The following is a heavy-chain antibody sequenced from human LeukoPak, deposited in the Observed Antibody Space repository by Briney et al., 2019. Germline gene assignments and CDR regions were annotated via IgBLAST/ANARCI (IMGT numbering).Heavy chain of an antibody. D-gene: IGHD4-17*01. CDR1: GYNFLTYW. CDR2: IYPGESDI. J-gene: IGHJ4*02. Sequence: GESLKISCQVSGYNFLTYWIGWVRQMPGKGLEWMGIIYPGESDIRYSPSFQGQVTISADKSISTAYLQWSSLRASDTAIYYCARASGDGRFDYWGQGTLVTVSS. CDR3: ARASGDGRFDY. V-gene: IGHV5-51*01.